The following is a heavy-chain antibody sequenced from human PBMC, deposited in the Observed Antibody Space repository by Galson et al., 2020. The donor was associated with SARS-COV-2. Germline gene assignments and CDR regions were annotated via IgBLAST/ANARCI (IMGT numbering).Heavy chain of an antibody. D-gene: IGHD2-15*01. CDR1: GYSISSGYF. J-gene: IGHJ4*02. CDR3: ATYSVVVVAPTPLRADY. V-gene: IGHV4-38-2*01. CDR2: IYHSGST. Sequence: SETLSLNCPVSGYSISSGYFWGWTRQPPGKGVAWMGSIYHSGSTYYNPSLKSRVTISVDTSKNQFSLKLSSVTAADTAVYYCATYSVVVVAPTPLRADYWGQGTLVTVSS.